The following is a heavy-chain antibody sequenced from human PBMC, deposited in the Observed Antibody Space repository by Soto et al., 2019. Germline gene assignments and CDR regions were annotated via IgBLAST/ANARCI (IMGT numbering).Heavy chain of an antibody. V-gene: IGHV3-9*01. CDR1: GFTFDDYA. Sequence: ESGGGLVQPGRSLRLSCAASGFTFDDYAMHWVRQGPGKGLEWVSSISWNSGNLGYADSVKGRFTISRDNAKNSLYLQMNSLGGEDTALYYCAKGASTTVFAFNDYWGQGTLVTVSS. J-gene: IGHJ4*02. D-gene: IGHD4-17*01. CDR2: ISWNSGNL. CDR3: AKGASTTVFAFNDY.